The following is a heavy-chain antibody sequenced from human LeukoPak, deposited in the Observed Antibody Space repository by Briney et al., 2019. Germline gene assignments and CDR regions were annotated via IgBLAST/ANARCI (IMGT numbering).Heavy chain of an antibody. CDR2: INPNSGGT. J-gene: IGHJ4*02. D-gene: IGHD2-15*01. CDR3: ASGYCSGGSCYSEEYFNY. CDR1: GYTFTGYY. Sequence: ASVKVSCTASGYTFTGYYMHWVRQAPGQGLEWMGWINPNSGGTNYAQKFQGRVTMTRDTSISTAYMELSRLRSDDTAVYYCASGYCSGGSCYSEEYFNYWGQGTLVTVSS. V-gene: IGHV1-2*02.